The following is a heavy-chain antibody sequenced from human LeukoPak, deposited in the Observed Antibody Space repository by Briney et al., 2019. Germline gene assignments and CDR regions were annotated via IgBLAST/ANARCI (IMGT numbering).Heavy chain of an antibody. D-gene: IGHD6-19*01. CDR3: AKDAMTPIAVAGKGEDY. CDR2: ISGSGGST. CDR1: GFTFSSYA. J-gene: IGHJ4*02. V-gene: IGHV3-23*01. Sequence: GGSLRLSCAASGFTFSSYAMSWVRQAPGKGLEWVSAISGSGGSTYYADSVKGRFTISRDNSKNTLYLQMNSLRAEDTAVYYCAKDAMTPIAVAGKGEDYWGQGTLVTVSS.